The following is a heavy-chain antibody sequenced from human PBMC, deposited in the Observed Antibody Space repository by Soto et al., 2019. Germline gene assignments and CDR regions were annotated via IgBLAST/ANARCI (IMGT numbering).Heavy chain of an antibody. J-gene: IGHJ4*02. V-gene: IGHV4-38-2*01. CDR3: AGIVLEWSSNRTLDEY. CDR1: GYSISNGYY. CDR2: IYHSGST. Sequence: SETLSLTCAVSGYSISNGYYWGWIRQPPGKGLEWIGSIYHSGSTYYNPSLKSRVTISVDTSKNQFSLKLSSVTAADTAVYYCAGIVLEWSSNRTLDEYWGQGTLVTV. D-gene: IGHD3-3*01.